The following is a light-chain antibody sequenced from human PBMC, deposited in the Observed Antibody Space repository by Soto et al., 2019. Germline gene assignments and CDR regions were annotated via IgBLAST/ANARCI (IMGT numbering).Light chain of an antibody. CDR3: AAWDDSLSGLNWV. CDR2: RNN. CDR1: SSNIGSNY. Sequence: QSVLTKPPSASGTPGQRVTISCSGSSSNIGSNYVYWYQQLPGTAPKLLIYRNNQRPSGVPDRFSGSKSGTSASLAISGLRSEDEAEYYCAAWDDSLSGLNWVFGGGTKLTVL. V-gene: IGLV1-47*01. J-gene: IGLJ3*02.